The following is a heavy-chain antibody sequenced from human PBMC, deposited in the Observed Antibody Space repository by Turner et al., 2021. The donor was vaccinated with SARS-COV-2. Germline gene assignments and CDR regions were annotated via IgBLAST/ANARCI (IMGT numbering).Heavy chain of an antibody. CDR1: GFTFSSYG. D-gene: IGHD3-22*01. Sequence: QVQLVESGGGVVQPGRSLRLPCAASGFTFSSYGMHWVRQAPGKGLEWVAVIWYDGSNKYYADSVKGRFTISRDNSKNTLYLQMNSLRAEDTAVYYCARDSDSSGLLPHFDYWGQGTLVTVSS. CDR2: IWYDGSNK. V-gene: IGHV3-33*01. J-gene: IGHJ4*02. CDR3: ARDSDSSGLLPHFDY.